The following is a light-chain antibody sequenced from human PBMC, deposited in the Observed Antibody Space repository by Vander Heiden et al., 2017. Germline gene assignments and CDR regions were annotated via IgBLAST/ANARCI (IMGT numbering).Light chain of an antibody. CDR1: QSIGVY. CDR2: IAS. CDR3: QQTYTTPQT. J-gene: IGKJ4*01. Sequence: DIQMTQSPSSLSASLGDRVTITCRTSQSIGVYLNLYQQKPGKAPNLLIYIASSLQTGVPPRFSGSGSGIDFTLTISSLQPEDSATYYCQQTYTTPQTFGGGTKVEIK. V-gene: IGKV1-39*01.